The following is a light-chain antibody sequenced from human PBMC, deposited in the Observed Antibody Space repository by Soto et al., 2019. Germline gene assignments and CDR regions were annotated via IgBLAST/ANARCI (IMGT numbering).Light chain of an antibody. J-gene: IGLJ3*02. Sequence: QSVLTQPASVSGSPGQSITISCTGTSSDIGGFNYVSWYQQHPGKAPELIIFEVSNRPSGVSNRFSASKSGSTASLTISGLQAEDEGDFYCSSYTRSSTWVFGGGTKLTVL. CDR2: EVS. CDR3: SSYTRSSTWV. CDR1: SSDIGGFNY. V-gene: IGLV2-14*01.